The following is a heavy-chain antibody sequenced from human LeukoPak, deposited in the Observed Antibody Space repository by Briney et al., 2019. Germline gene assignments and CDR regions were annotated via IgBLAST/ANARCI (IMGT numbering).Heavy chain of an antibody. Sequence: PGGSLTLSCAASGFSFSSFWMHWVRHAPGKGLVWVSRINGDGSSTNYADSVKGRFTISRDNAENTLYLQMNSLRAEDTAVYYCAASPSTSADYWGQGTLVTVSS. CDR1: GFSFSSFW. D-gene: IGHD2/OR15-2a*01. V-gene: IGHV3-74*01. J-gene: IGHJ4*02. CDR3: AASPSTSADY. CDR2: INGDGSST.